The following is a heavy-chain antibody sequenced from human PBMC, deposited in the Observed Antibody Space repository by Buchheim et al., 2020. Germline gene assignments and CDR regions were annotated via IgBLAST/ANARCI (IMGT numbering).Heavy chain of an antibody. J-gene: IGHJ4*02. CDR2: IYSSGNT. V-gene: IGHV4-30-4*01. D-gene: IGHD3-10*01. CDR3: ARESDGGFSVDF. Sequence: QLQESGPRLVKPSQTLSLTCSVSGGSINTSDYYWTWIRQPPGKGLEWIGYIYSSGNTFYNESLKSRVAISVDTSKNQFSLKLTSVTAADTAVYYCARESDGGFSVDFWGQG. CDR1: GGSINTSDYY.